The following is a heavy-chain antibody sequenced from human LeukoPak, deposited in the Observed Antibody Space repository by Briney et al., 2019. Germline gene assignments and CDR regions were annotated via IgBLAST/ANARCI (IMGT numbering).Heavy chain of an antibody. CDR2: IIPIFGTA. J-gene: IGHJ5*02. V-gene: IGHV1-69*13. CDR3: ARGRRYYDFWSPPGYNWFDP. D-gene: IGHD3-3*01. CDR1: GYTFTSYA. Sequence: SVKVSCKASGYTFTSYAISWVRQAPGQGLEWMGGIIPIFGTANYAQKFQGRVTITADESTSTAYMELSSLRSEDTAVYYCARGRRYYDFWSPPGYNWFDPWGQGTLVTVSS.